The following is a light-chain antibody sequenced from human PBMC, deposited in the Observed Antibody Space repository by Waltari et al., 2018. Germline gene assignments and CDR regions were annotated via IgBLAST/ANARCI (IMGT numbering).Light chain of an antibody. V-gene: IGKV1-39*01. CDR2: STS. CDR3: QQSYSAPYT. CDR1: QTIRRY. Sequence: DVKMTQSPSSLSASVGDRVIITCRASQTIRRYLNWYQQKPGTAPKLLIYSTSSLQSGVPSRFSGSGSGTDFTLTISPLQVEDFATYYCQQSYSAPYTFGRGTNLEI. J-gene: IGKJ2*01.